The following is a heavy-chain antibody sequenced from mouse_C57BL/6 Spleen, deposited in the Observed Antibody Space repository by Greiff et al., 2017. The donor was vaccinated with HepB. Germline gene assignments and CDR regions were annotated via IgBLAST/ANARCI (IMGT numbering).Heavy chain of an antibody. CDR1: GYTFTSYW. CDR3: ARRSAHATPFDD. V-gene: IGHV1-69*01. D-gene: IGHD3-2*02. CDR2: IDPSDSYT. J-gene: IGHJ2*01. Sequence: QVQLQQPGAELVMPGASVKLSCKASGYTFTSYWMHWVKQRPGPGLEWIGEIDPSDSYTNYNQKFKGKSTLTVDKSSSTAYMQHSSLTSEDSAVYYCARRSAHATPFDDWGQGTTLTVSS.